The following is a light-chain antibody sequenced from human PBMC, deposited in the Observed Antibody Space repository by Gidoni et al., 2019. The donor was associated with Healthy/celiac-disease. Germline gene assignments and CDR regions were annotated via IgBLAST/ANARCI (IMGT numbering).Light chain of an antibody. V-gene: IGKV3-11*01. J-gene: IGKJ3*01. Sequence: EIVLTQSPATLSLSPGERATLSCRASQSVSSYLAWYQQKPGQAPRLLIYDASNRAPGIPARFNGSGSGTDFTLTISSLEPEDFAVYYCQQRSNWPPESTFGPGTKVDIK. CDR2: DAS. CDR3: QQRSNWPPEST. CDR1: QSVSSY.